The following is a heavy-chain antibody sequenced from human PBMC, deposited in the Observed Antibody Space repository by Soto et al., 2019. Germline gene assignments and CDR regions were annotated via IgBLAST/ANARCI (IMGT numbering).Heavy chain of an antibody. V-gene: IGHV2-5*02. Sequence: QITLKESGPTLVKPTQTLTLTCTFSGFSLSTSGVGVGWIRQPPGKALEWLALIYWDDDKRYSPSLKSRLTLTQDTSKNPVVLTMTNMDPVDTATYYCAHSLIPNWGSRGAFDYWGQGTLVTVSS. CDR3: AHSLIPNWGSRGAFDY. J-gene: IGHJ4*02. CDR1: GFSLSTSGVG. D-gene: IGHD7-27*01. CDR2: IYWDDDK.